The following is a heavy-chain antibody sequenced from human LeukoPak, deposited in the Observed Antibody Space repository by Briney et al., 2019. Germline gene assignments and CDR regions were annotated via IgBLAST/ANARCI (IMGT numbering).Heavy chain of an antibody. J-gene: IGHJ6*02. CDR1: GGTFSSYA. CDR3: ARDGGMATINGGQGYYYGMDV. Sequence: ASVKVSCKASGGTFSSYAISWVRRAPGQGLEWMGRIIPIFGIANYAQKFQGRVTITADKSTSTAYMELSSLRSEDTAVYYCARDGGMATINGGQGYYYGMDVWGQGTTVTVSS. D-gene: IGHD5-24*01. V-gene: IGHV1-69*04. CDR2: IIPIFGIA.